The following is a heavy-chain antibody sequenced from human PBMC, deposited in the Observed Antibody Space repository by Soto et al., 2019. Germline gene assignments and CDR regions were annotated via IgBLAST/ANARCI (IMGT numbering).Heavy chain of an antibody. CDR2: IYFRGIT. V-gene: IGHV4-30-4*01. CDR3: ARVQRDSAMGDFDS. D-gene: IGHD5-18*01. J-gene: IGHJ4*02. Sequence: LQALCLTSAVSGASTSSDEYYWSCLRQPPGKGLEYIAYIYFRGITDYNPSRKSRVAISVDTSKHQFSLNLTSVTAADTAVYYWARVQRDSAMGDFDSWGQGTQVTV. CDR1: GASTSSDEYY.